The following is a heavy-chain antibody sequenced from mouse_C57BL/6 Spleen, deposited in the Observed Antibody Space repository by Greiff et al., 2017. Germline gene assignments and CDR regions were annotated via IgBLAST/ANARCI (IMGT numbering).Heavy chain of an antibody. V-gene: IGHV5-9-1*02. D-gene: IGHD1-1*01. Sequence: EVHLVESGEGLVKPGGSLKLSCAASGFTFSSYAMSWVRQTPEKRLEWVAYISSGGDYIYYADTVKGRFTISRDNARNTLYLQMSSLKSEDTAMYYCTRDGDYYGSSTAYFDVWGTGTTVTVSS. CDR2: ISSGGDYI. CDR1: GFTFSSYA. J-gene: IGHJ1*03. CDR3: TRDGDYYGSSTAYFDV.